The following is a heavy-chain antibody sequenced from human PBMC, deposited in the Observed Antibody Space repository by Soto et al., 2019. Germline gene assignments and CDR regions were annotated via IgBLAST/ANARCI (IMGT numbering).Heavy chain of an antibody. J-gene: IGHJ4*02. CDR2: ISDDERIL. V-gene: IGHV3-30*18. CDR3: AKDLHIVATNDYFDY. CDR1: GFTFSNYG. D-gene: IGHD5-12*01. Sequence: GGSLILSCAASGFTFSNYGMHWVRQAPGRGLEWVALISDDERILYADSVKGRFTISRDNSKNTLYLQMNSLRAEDTAVYYCAKDLHIVATNDYFDYWGQGTLVTVSS.